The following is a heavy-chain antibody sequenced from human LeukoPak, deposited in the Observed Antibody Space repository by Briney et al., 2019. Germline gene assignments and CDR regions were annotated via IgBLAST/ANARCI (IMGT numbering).Heavy chain of an antibody. CDR3: AKDRGVRGVLFYFDY. CDR2: ISSSSSTI. CDR1: GFTFSSYS. Sequence: GGSLRLSCAASGFTFSSYSMNWVRQAPGKGLEWVSYISSSSSTIYYADSVKGRFTISRDNSKNTLYLQMNSLRAEDTAVYYCAKDRGVRGVLFYFDYWGQGTLVTVSS. V-gene: IGHV3-48*01. D-gene: IGHD3-10*01. J-gene: IGHJ4*02.